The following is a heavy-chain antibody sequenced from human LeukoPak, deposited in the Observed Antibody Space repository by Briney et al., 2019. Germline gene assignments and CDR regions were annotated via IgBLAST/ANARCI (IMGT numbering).Heavy chain of an antibody. CDR3: AEDPAYYYDSSGYPSDY. D-gene: IGHD3-22*01. J-gene: IGHJ4*02. CDR2: ISGSGGST. CDR1: GFTFSSYA. V-gene: IGHV3-23*01. Sequence: PGGSLRVSCAASGFTFSSYAMSWVRQAPGNGLEWVSAISGSGGSTYYADSVKGRFTISRDNSKNTLYLQMSSLRAEDTAVYYCAEDPAYYYDSSGYPSDYWGQGTLVTVSS.